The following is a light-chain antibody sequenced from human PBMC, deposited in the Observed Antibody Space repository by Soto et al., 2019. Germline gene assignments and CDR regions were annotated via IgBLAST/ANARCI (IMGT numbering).Light chain of an antibody. CDR2: TAS. CDR1: QGISSW. CDR3: QQTYTFPWT. Sequence: DIQVTQSTSSLSASEGERVTITCRASQGISSWLAWFQHKPGEAPKLLIYTASSLQGGVPLRFSGAGSRTDFSLTISGLQPEDSATYYCQQTYTFPWTFGQGTKV. J-gene: IGKJ1*01. V-gene: IGKV1-12*01.